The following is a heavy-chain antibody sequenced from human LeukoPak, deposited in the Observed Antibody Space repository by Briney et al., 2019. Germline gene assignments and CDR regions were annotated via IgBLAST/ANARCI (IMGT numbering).Heavy chain of an antibody. CDR1: VDSFSDYY. V-gene: IGHV4-59*01. D-gene: IGHD1-1*01. CDR2: VYFRGST. J-gene: IGHJ5*02. Sequence: PSETLSLARSYSVDSFSDYYWTWIWRPPGGRLEWIGHVYFRGSTKYNPSLKSRVNISVDTSTHQVFLTLSSVSAAHTAVYYCARAMRWTSGPVELGWFDRWGQGTLVIVSS. CDR3: ARAMRWTSGPVELGWFDR.